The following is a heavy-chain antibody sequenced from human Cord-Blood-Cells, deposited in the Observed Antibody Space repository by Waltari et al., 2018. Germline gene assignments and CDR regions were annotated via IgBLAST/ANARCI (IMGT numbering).Heavy chain of an antibody. D-gene: IGHD5-12*01. Sequence: QITLKESGPTLVKPTQTLTLTCTFSGFSLSTSGVGVGWIHQPPGKALEWLALIYWNDDKRYSPSLKSRLTITKDTSKNQVVLTMTNMDPVDTATYYCARARDGYNYDYWGQGTLVTVSS. V-gene: IGHV2-5*01. CDR2: IYWNDDK. CDR3: ARARDGYNYDY. CDR1: GFSLSTSGVG. J-gene: IGHJ4*02.